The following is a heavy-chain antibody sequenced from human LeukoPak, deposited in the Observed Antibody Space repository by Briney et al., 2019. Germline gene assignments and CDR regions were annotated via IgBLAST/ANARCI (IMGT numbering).Heavy chain of an antibody. J-gene: IGHJ3*02. D-gene: IGHD3-10*01. Sequence: PGGSLRLSCAASGFTFSSYWMSWVRQAPGKGLEWVANIKQDGSEKYYVDSVKGRFTISRDNAKNSLYLQMNSLRAEDTAVYYCARVKSKSGLWFGERDAFDIWGQGTMATVSS. CDR3: ARVKSKSGLWFGERDAFDI. V-gene: IGHV3-7*01. CDR2: IKQDGSEK. CDR1: GFTFSSYW.